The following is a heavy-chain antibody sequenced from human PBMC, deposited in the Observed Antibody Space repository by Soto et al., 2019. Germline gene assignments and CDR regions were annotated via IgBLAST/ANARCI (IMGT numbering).Heavy chain of an antibody. CDR2: IYPGDSDT. D-gene: IGHD3-22*01. CDR1: GYSFTSYC. Sequence: GESLKISCKGSGYSFTSYCIGWVRQMPGKGLEWMGIIYPGDSDTRYSPSFQGQVTISADKSISTAYLQWSSLKASDTAIYYCARLHDYDSSGYSYYFDYWGQGTLVTVSS. CDR3: ARLHDYDSSGYSYYFDY. J-gene: IGHJ4*02. V-gene: IGHV5-51*01.